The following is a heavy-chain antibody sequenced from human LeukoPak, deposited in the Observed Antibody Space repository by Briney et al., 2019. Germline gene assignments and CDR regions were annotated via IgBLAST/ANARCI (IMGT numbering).Heavy chain of an antibody. CDR2: IIPILGIA. CDR1: GGTFSSYA. CDR3: ARLYCSSTSCYLDY. Sequence: SVKVSCKASGGTFSSYAIIWVRQAPGQGLEWMGRIIPILGIANYAQKFQGRVTITADKSTSTAYMELSSLRSEDTAVYYCARLYCSSTSCYLDYWGQGTLVTVSS. J-gene: IGHJ4*02. V-gene: IGHV1-69*04. D-gene: IGHD2-2*01.